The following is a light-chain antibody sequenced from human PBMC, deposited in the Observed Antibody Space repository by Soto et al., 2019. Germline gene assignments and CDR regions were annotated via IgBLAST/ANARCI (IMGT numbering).Light chain of an antibody. CDR2: AAS. V-gene: IGKV1-9*01. CDR3: QQYNTCFSLT. CDR1: QGISSY. Sequence: IQLTQSPSSLSASVGDRVTITCRASQGISSYLAWYQQKPGKAPKLLIYAASTLQSGVPSRFSGSGSGTDFTLTINGLQPDDFASYYCQQYNTCFSLTFGGGTKVEIK. J-gene: IGKJ4*01.